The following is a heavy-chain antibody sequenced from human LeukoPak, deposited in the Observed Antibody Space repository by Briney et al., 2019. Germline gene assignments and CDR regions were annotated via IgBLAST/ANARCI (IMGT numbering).Heavy chain of an antibody. CDR3: AKNVYCSCTSWHAAFDI. J-gene: IGHJ3*02. Sequence: GESLKISCKGSGYRFTSYWISWVRQMPGKGLEWMGRIDPSDSHTNCSPSFQGHVTISADKSISTAYLQWSSMKASDTAMYYCAKNVYCSCTSWHAAFDIWGQGTMGNGSS. D-gene: IGHD2-2*01. CDR1: GYRFTSYW. CDR2: IDPSDSHT. V-gene: IGHV5-10-1*01.